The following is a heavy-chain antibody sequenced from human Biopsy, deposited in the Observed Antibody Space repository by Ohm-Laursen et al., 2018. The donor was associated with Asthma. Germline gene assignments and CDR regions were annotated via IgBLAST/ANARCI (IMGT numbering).Heavy chain of an antibody. CDR2: IHHSGTS. Sequence: SQTLSLTYTASGDSITSGGCCWNWIRQHPGKGLEWIGYIHHSGTSYFNPSLKSRVSFSRDTSKNQFSLRLSSVTAADTAMYYCARIPRRSGSYFVDYWGQGTLVTVSS. CDR1: GDSITSGGCC. J-gene: IGHJ4*02. CDR3: ARIPRRSGSYFVDY. D-gene: IGHD3-22*01. V-gene: IGHV4-31*03.